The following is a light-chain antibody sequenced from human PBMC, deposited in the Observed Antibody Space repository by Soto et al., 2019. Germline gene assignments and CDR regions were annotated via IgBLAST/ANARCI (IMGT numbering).Light chain of an antibody. CDR2: DVT. Sequence: QSALTQPRSVSGSPGPSVTISCTGASNNVGGYNYVSWYQHHPGKDPQLIIYDVTKRPSGVPDRFSGSKSGNTASLTISGLQVGDEADHYCCSYAGTYTWIFGGGTQLTVL. V-gene: IGLV2-11*01. CDR1: SNNVGGYNY. CDR3: CSYAGTYTWI. J-gene: IGLJ2*01.